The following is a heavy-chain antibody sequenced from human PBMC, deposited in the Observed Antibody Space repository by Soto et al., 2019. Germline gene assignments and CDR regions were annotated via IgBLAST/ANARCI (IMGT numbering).Heavy chain of an antibody. CDR1: GYTFTGYY. D-gene: IGHD3-22*01. Sequence: SVKVSCKASGYTFTGYYMHWVRQAPGQGLEWMGWINPNSGGTNYAQKFQGRVTMTRDTSISTAYMELSRLRSDDTAVYYCAKSYYDSSGYHYWGQGTLVTVSS. CDR2: INPNSGGT. V-gene: IGHV1-2*02. CDR3: AKSYYDSSGYHY. J-gene: IGHJ4*02.